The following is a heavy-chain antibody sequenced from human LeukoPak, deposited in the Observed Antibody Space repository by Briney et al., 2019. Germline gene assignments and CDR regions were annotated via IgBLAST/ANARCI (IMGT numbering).Heavy chain of an antibody. Sequence: GASRLISGKGSGSIFTSDWISWVRQLPGKGLEWMGRIDPSDSYTNYSPSFQGHVTISADKSISTAYLQWSILKAPDTAMYYCARQMSPVPGLALWGQGPRVSVSS. CDR3: ARQMSPVPGLAL. J-gene: IGHJ4*02. CDR1: GSIFTSDW. D-gene: IGHD6-19*01. V-gene: IGHV5-10-1*01. CDR2: IDPSDSYT.